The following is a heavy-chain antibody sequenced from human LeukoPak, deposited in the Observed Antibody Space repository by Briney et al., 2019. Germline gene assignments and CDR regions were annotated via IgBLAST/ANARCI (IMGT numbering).Heavy chain of an antibody. CDR2: VKQDGSDK. Sequence: GGSLRLSCAASGFTFTSHWMSWVRQLPGKGLEWVAKVKQDGSDKYYVDSVKGRFTISRDNAKNSVNLQMNSLRAEDTAVYYCARHCTNGVRLDYWGQGTLVTVSS. D-gene: IGHD2-8*01. J-gene: IGHJ4*02. CDR3: ARHCTNGVRLDY. V-gene: IGHV3-7*01. CDR1: GFTFTSHW.